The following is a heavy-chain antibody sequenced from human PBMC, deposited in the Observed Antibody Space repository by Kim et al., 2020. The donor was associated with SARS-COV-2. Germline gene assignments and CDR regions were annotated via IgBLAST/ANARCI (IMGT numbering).Heavy chain of an antibody. CDR2: ISSSSSTI. CDR3: ARDTHMETY. V-gene: IGHV3-48*02. CDR1: GFTFSSYS. Sequence: GGSLRLSCAASGFTFSSYSMNWVRQAPGKGLEWVSYISSSSSTIYYADSVKGRFTISRDNAKNSLYLQMKSLRDEDTAVYYCARDTHMETYWGQGTLVTVSS. D-gene: IGHD3-3*01. J-gene: IGHJ4*02.